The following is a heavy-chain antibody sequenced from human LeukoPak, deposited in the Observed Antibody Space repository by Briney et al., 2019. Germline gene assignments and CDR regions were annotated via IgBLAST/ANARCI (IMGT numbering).Heavy chain of an antibody. CDR1: GFTFSSFG. J-gene: IGHJ4*02. D-gene: IGHD6-19*01. CDR3: ARGREQWLEGIDY. CDR2: ISSSGSTI. Sequence: GRSLRLSCAASGFTFSSFGMHWVRQAPGKGLEWVSYISSSGSTIYYADSVKGRFTISRDNAKNSLYLQMNSLRAEDTAVYYCARGREQWLEGIDYWGQGTLVTVSS. V-gene: IGHV3-48*04.